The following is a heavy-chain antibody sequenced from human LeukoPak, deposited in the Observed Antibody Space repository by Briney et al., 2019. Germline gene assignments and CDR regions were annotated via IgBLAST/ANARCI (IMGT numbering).Heavy chain of an antibody. Sequence: GGSLRLSCAASGFTVSSNYMSWVRQAPGKGLEWVSIIYTGGSTSYADSVKGRFTLSRDNSRDTLYLQMNSLRAEDTAVYYCAKDASRITMIVVVTPDYWGQGTLVTVSS. D-gene: IGHD3-22*01. CDR3: AKDASRITMIVVVTPDY. J-gene: IGHJ4*02. CDR1: GFTVSSNY. V-gene: IGHV3-53*05. CDR2: IYTGGST.